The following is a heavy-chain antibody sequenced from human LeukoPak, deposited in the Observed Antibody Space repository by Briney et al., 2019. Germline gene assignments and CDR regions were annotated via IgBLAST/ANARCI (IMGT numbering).Heavy chain of an antibody. CDR1: GFSLSDYG. CDR3: TRGRYRLLGPNDS. Sequence: GGSLRLSCSASGFSLSDYGMSWVRQAPGKGLEWVSYITMNSVRFYADSVKGRFTISRDNDKNSVYLQMNSLRDEDTAVYYCTRGRYRLLGPNDSGGRGSWVPFSS. D-gene: IGHD2-2*01. V-gene: IGHV3-48*02. CDR2: ITMNSVR. J-gene: IGHJ4*02.